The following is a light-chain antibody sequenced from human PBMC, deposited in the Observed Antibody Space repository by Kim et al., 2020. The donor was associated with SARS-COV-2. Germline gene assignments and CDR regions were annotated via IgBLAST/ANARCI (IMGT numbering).Light chain of an antibody. V-gene: IGLV1-44*01. CDR1: SSNIGTNT. J-gene: IGLJ3*02. CDR3: AAWDDSLNGGV. Sequence: ELTQPPSASGTPGQRVTISCSGSSSNIGTNTVNWYQQLPGTAPKLLIYSNNQRPSGVPDRFSGSKSGTSASLAISGLQSEDEADYYCAAWDDSLNGGVFGGGTQLTVL. CDR2: SNN.